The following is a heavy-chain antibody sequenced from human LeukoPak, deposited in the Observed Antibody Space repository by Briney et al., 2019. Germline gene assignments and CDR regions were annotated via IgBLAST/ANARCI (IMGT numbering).Heavy chain of an antibody. J-gene: IGHJ6*02. CDR1: GFTFSSYW. Sequence: GGSLRPSCAASGFTFSSYWMRWVRQAPGKGLVWVSRINSDGSSTSYADSVKGRLTISRDNAKNTLNLQMNSLRAEDTAVYYCARDWLNYGLDVWGQGTTVTVSS. V-gene: IGHV3-74*01. CDR3: ARDWLNYGLDV. CDR2: INSDGSST. D-gene: IGHD5-12*01.